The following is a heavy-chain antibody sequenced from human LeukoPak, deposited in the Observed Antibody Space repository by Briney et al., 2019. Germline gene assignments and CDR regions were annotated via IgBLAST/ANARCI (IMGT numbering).Heavy chain of an antibody. Sequence: PSETLSLTCTVSSRSLNSYYWSWIRQPPGKGLEGIGYIYYSGSTHYNPSLKSRVTISVETSKNHFSLKLSSVTAADTAVYYCASTYCSGGSCYEDDYYYYYMDVWGEGTTVTVSS. J-gene: IGHJ6*03. CDR1: SRSLNSYY. V-gene: IGHV4-59*01. CDR3: ASTYCSGGSCYEDDYYYYYMDV. CDR2: IYYSGST. D-gene: IGHD2-15*01.